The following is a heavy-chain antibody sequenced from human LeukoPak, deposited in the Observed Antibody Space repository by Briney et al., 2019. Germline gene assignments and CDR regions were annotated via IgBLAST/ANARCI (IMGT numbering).Heavy chain of an antibody. V-gene: IGHV3-9*01. D-gene: IGHD6-19*01. Sequence: GGSLRLSCAASGFTFDDYAMHWVRQAPGKGLEWVSGISWNSGSIGYADSVKGRFTISRDNAKNSLYLQMNSLRAEDTALYYCAKDMSRTDVVSYSSGYDYWGQGTLVTVSS. CDR2: ISWNSGSI. CDR1: GFTFDDYA. J-gene: IGHJ4*02. CDR3: AKDMSRTDVVSYSSGYDY.